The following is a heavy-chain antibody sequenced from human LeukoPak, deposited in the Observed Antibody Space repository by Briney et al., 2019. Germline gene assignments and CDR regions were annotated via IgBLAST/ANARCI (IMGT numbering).Heavy chain of an antibody. CDR3: AGGTLGFPPDY. CDR1: GGSISSYY. CDR2: IYYSGST. Sequence: SETLSLTCTVSGGSISSYYWSWIRQPPEKGLEWIGYIYYSGSTNYNPSLKSRVTISVDTSKNQFSLKLSSVTAADTAVYYCAGGTLGFPPDYWGQGTLVTVSS. J-gene: IGHJ4*02. V-gene: IGHV4-59*01.